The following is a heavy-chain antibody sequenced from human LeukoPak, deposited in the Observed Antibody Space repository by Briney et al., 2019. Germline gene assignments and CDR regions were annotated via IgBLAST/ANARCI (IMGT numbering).Heavy chain of an antibody. J-gene: IGHJ6*03. CDR2: IIPIFGTA. Sequence: VASVKLSCKASGGTFSSYAISWVRQAPGQGLEWMGGIIPIFGTANYAQKCQGRVTITTDESTSTAYMELGSPTSEDTAVYYCARAKRWHYDYYMDVWGKGTTVTVSS. D-gene: IGHD5-24*01. CDR3: ARAKRWHYDYYMDV. CDR1: GGTFSSYA. V-gene: IGHV1-69*05.